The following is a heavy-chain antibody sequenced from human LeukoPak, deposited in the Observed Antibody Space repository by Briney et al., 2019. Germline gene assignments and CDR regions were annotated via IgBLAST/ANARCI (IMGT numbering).Heavy chain of an antibody. CDR1: GFTFNNYG. D-gene: IGHD1-26*01. V-gene: IGHV3-30*18. J-gene: IGHJ4*02. Sequence: GGSLRLSCAASGFTFNNYGMHWVRQAPGKGLEWVAVISYDGSNKYYADSLKDRFTISRDNSKNTLYLRMNSLRAEDTAVYYCAKRHNGSHYLFDYWGQGTLVTVSS. CDR2: ISYDGSNK. CDR3: AKRHNGSHYLFDY.